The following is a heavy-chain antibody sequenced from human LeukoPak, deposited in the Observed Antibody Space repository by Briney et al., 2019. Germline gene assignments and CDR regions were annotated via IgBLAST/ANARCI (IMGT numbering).Heavy chain of an antibody. D-gene: IGHD6-19*01. CDR2: IYYSGST. CDR3: ARRWGVAGVYYYYYYGMDV. Sequence: SETLSLTCTVSGGSISSSSYYWGWIRQPPGKGLEWIGSIYYSGSTYYNPSLKSRVTISVDTSKNQFSLKPSSVTAADTAVYYCARRWGVAGVYYYYYYGMDVWGQGTTVTVSS. CDR1: GGSISSSSYY. J-gene: IGHJ6*02. V-gene: IGHV4-39*01.